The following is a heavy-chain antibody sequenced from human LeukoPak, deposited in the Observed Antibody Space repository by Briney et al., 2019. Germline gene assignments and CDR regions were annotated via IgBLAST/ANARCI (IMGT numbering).Heavy chain of an antibody. CDR1: GFSFSSYV. J-gene: IGHJ4*02. V-gene: IGHV3-23*01. CDR2: VSASGRAT. CDR3: AKTGTEEGYGIYFDH. D-gene: IGHD5-24*01. Sequence: PGGSLRLSCAASGFSFSSYVMSWVRQAPGKGLEWVSPVSASGRATYYADSVKGRFTVSRDNSKNTVFLQMSSLRAEDTAVYYCAKTGTEEGYGIYFDHWGQGTLVTVAS.